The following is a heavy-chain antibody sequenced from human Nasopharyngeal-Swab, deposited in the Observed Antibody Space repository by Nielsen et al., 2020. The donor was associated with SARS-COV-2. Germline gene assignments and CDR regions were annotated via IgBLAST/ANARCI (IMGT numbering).Heavy chain of an antibody. V-gene: IGHV3-30-3*01. CDR3: ARAGTPIVGYYYYMDV. CDR1: GFTFSNDA. D-gene: IGHD2-21*01. J-gene: IGHJ6*03. CDR2: VSEDGSST. Sequence: GESLKISCAAFGFTFSNDAMHWVRQAPGKGLEWVGIVSEDGSSTSYADSVKGRFTISGDNSKNTLFLQMSSVRVEDTAVYYCARAGTPIVGYYYYMDVWGIGATVIVSS.